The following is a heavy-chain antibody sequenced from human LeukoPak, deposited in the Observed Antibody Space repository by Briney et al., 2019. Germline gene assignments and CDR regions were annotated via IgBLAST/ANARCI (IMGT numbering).Heavy chain of an antibody. J-gene: IGHJ3*02. D-gene: IGHD3-16*02. CDR3: ARGPPRVWGSYRYRDDAFDI. CDR2: MNPNSGNT. Sequence: ASVKVSCKASGYTFTSYDINWVRQATGQGLEWMGWMNPNSGNTGYAQKFQGRVTMTRNTSISTAYMELSSLRPEDTAVYYCARGPPRVWGSYRYRDDAFDIWGQGTMVTVSS. V-gene: IGHV1-8*01. CDR1: GYTFTSYD.